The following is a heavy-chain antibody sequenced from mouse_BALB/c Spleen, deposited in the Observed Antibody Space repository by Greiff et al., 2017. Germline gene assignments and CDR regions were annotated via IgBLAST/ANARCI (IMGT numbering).Heavy chain of an antibody. CDR3: AREEETARATAY. Sequence: LQQSGAELMKPGASVKISCKATGYTFSSYWIEWVKQRPGHGLEWIGEILPGSGSTNYNEKFKGKATFTADTSSNTAYMQLSSLTSEDSAVYYCAREEETARATAYWGQGTLVTVSA. V-gene: IGHV1-9*01. CDR1: GYTFSSYW. J-gene: IGHJ3*01. D-gene: IGHD3-1*01. CDR2: ILPGSGST.